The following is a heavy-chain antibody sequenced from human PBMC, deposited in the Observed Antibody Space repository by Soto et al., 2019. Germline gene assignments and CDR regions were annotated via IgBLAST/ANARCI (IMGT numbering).Heavy chain of an antibody. Sequence: GGSLRLSCATTGLNFSGSAMHWARQASGKGLEWVGRIRSRPHNYATTYAASVEGRFTISRDDSKNMVYLQMNGLKTEDTAVYYCTTERDYWGRGTLVTVSS. J-gene: IGHJ4*02. CDR3: TTERDY. CDR2: IRSRPHNYAT. V-gene: IGHV3-73*01. CDR1: GLNFSGSA.